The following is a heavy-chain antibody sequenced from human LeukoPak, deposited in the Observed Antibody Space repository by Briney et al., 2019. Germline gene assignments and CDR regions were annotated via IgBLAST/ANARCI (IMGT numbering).Heavy chain of an antibody. Sequence: ASVKVSCKTSGGTFSSYAISWVRQAPGQGLEWMGWINPNSGGTNYAQKFQGRVTMTRDTSISTAYMELSRLRSDDTAVYYCARDSCDFWSGYYPCYYYYYMDVWGKGTTVTVSS. J-gene: IGHJ6*03. V-gene: IGHV1-2*02. CDR1: GGTFSSYA. CDR2: INPNSGGT. CDR3: ARDSCDFWSGYYPCYYYYYMDV. D-gene: IGHD3-3*01.